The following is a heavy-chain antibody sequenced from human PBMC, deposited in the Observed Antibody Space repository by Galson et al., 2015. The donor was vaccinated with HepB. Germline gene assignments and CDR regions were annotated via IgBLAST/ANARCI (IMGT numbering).Heavy chain of an antibody. CDR2: ISWSGHKI. CDR1: GFTFHDYA. V-gene: IGHV3-9*01. D-gene: IGHD6-19*01. CDR3: AKGESFTSGWYVAPVG. Sequence: SLRLSCAASGFTFHDYAMHWVRQAPGKGLEWVSGISWSGHKIVYADSVEGRFSMSRDNVKNSLYLQMNNLRPEDTALYYCAKGESFTSGWYVAPVGWGQGTLVTVSS. J-gene: IGHJ1*01.